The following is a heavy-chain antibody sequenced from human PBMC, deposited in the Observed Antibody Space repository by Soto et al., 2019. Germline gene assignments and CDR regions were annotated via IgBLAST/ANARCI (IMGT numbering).Heavy chain of an antibody. V-gene: IGHV1-69*01. CDR1: GGTFSSYT. Sequence: QVQLVQSGAEVKKPGSSVTVSCKASGGTFSSYTISWVRQAPGQGLEWMAGISPIFGTPIYAQKFQDRVTIAADDSTMTAYMEMNRLTSEDTAVYYWARVVVGSRLSLDYWGQGTLVTISS. CDR2: ISPIFGTP. J-gene: IGHJ4*02. D-gene: IGHD1-26*01. CDR3: ARVVVGSRLSLDY.